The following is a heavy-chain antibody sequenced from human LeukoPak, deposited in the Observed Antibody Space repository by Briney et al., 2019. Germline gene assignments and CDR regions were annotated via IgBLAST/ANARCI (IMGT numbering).Heavy chain of an antibody. D-gene: IGHD6-19*01. CDR3: ARVVGSSGWYVSYYYYYYMDV. CDR2: IKQDGSEK. CDR1: GFTFSSYW. Sequence: GGSLRLSCAASGFTFSSYWMSWVRQAPGKGLEWVANIKQDGSEKYYVDSVKGRFTISRDNAKNSLYLQMNSLRAEDTAVYYCARVVGSSGWYVSYYYYYYMDVWGKGTTVTVSS. V-gene: IGHV3-7*01. J-gene: IGHJ6*03.